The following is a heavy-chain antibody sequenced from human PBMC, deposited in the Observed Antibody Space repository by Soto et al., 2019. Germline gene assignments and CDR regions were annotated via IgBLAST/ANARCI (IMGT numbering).Heavy chain of an antibody. CDR1: GGSFSDYY. Sequence: SQTLSLTCAVYGGSFSDYYWSWISQSPKKGLEWIGEIDHIGITNYNPSLKSRVAMSIDTSKNQFSLKLSSVTAADTAVYYCARHLAARGPYYFDYWGQGTLVTAPQ. CDR2: IDHIGIT. J-gene: IGHJ4*02. V-gene: IGHV4-34*01. D-gene: IGHD6-6*01. CDR3: ARHLAARGPYYFDY.